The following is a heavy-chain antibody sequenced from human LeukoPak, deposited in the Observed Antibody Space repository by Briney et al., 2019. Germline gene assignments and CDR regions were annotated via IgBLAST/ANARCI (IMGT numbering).Heavy chain of an antibody. D-gene: IGHD5-12*01. Sequence: GGPLRLSCAPSGFTFSSYWMSWVRPAPGKGLEGVANIKQDGREKYYVDSVKGRFTISRDNAKNSLYLQMNSLRAEDTAVYYCARERGYSGYDSPPYYYYYMDVWGKGTTVTVSS. CDR2: IKQDGREK. V-gene: IGHV3-7*01. J-gene: IGHJ6*03. CDR1: GFTFSSYW. CDR3: ARERGYSGYDSPPYYYYYMDV.